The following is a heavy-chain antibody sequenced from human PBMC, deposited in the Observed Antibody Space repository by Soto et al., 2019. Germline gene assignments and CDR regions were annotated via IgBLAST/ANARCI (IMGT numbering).Heavy chain of an antibody. V-gene: IGHV3-23*01. CDR3: AKGGTGGGRFYFDY. J-gene: IGHJ4*02. CDR1: RFTFNNYG. Sequence: EVQLLESGGGLVQPGGSLRLSCAASRFTFNNYGMSWVRQAPGKGPEWVSTINGSGGSTYYADSVKGRFTISRDNSKNTLDLQMNSLRAEDTAVYFCAKGGTGGGRFYFDYWGQGTLVTVSS. D-gene: IGHD2-8*02. CDR2: INGSGGST.